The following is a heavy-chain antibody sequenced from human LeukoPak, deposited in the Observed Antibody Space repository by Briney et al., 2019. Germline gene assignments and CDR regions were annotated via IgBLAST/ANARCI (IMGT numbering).Heavy chain of an antibody. Sequence: GGSLRLSCAASGFTFSSYSMNWVRQAPGKGLEWVSYITGSGTTIYYADSVKGRFTISRDNAKNSLYLQMNSLRAEDTAVYYCARDRSTVSTWLDYWGQGTLVTVSS. CDR3: ARDRSTVSTWLDY. V-gene: IGHV3-48*04. D-gene: IGHD4-17*01. CDR1: GFTFSSYS. J-gene: IGHJ4*02. CDR2: ITGSGTTI.